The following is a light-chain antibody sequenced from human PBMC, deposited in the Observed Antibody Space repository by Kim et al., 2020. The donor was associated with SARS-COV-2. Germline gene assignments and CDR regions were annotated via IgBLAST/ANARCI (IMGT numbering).Light chain of an antibody. Sequence: PGQTARITCRGNNMWGHSEHWYQQKPGQAPVLVMYYDSDRPSGIPERFSGSKSANTATLTISRIEAGDEADYYCQVWDTDTDHYVFGTGTKVTVL. CDR1: NMWGHS. J-gene: IGLJ1*01. V-gene: IGLV3-21*01. CDR3: QVWDTDTDHYV. CDR2: YDS.